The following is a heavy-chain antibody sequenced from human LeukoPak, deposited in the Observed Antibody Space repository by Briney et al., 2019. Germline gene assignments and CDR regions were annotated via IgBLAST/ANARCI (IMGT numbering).Heavy chain of an antibody. D-gene: IGHD1-26*01. J-gene: IGHJ6*02. CDR3: ARGRSNYYGMDV. CDR2: IYYNGNT. CDR1: GGSFNSDDYY. V-gene: IGHV4-61*08. Sequence: SETLSLTCGVSGGSFNSDDYYWNWIRRPPGKGLEWIGYIYYNGNTNYSPSLKSRVTMSVDTSKNLFSLKVSSVTAADTAVYYCARGRSNYYGMDVWGQGTTVTVSS.